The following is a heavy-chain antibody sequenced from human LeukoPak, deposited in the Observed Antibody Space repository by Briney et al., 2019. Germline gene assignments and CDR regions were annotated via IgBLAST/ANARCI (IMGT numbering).Heavy chain of an antibody. J-gene: IGHJ4*02. CDR3: ARQGTYSSAIGMGY. D-gene: IGHD6-19*01. Sequence: ASVTVSFTASGYTFNNHYMYWVRQAPGQGLEWMGVINPSGGSTSYAQKFQGRVTMTRDTSTRTVYMEVNSLRSEDTAVYYCARQGTYSSAIGMGYWGQGTLVTVSS. V-gene: IGHV1-46*02. CDR2: INPSGGST. CDR1: GYTFNNHY.